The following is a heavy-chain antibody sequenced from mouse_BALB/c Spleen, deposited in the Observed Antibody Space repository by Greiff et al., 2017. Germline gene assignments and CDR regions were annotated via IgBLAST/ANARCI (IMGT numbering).Heavy chain of an antibody. Sequence: EVKLMESGPGLVKPSQSLSLTCTVTGYSITSDYAWNWIRQFPGNKLEWMGYISYSGSTSYNPSLKSRISITRDTSKNQFFLQLNSVTTEDTATYYCARWGYGSPYWYFDVWGAGTTVTVSS. CDR2: ISYSGST. J-gene: IGHJ1*01. CDR3: ARWGYGSPYWYFDV. CDR1: GYSITSDYA. V-gene: IGHV3-2*02. D-gene: IGHD1-1*01.